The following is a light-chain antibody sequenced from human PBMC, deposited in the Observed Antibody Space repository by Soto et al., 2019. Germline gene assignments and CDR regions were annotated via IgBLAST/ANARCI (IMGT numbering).Light chain of an antibody. V-gene: IGLV2-14*01. Sequence: QSALAQPASVSGSPGQSITISCTGTNSDVGGYNYVSWYQQHPGKAPELMIYEVSHRPSGVSNRFSGSKSDNTASLTISGPQAEDEADYYCSSYTSISTLYVFGTGTKVTVL. CDR1: NSDVGGYNY. CDR3: SSYTSISTLYV. J-gene: IGLJ1*01. CDR2: EVS.